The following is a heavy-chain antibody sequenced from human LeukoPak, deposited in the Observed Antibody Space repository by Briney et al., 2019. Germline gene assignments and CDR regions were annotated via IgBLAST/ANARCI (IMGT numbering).Heavy chain of an antibody. Sequence: SETLSLTCTVSGGSISSSSYYWGWIRQPPGKGLEWIGSIYYSGSTYYNPSLKSRVTISVDTSKNQFSLKLSSVTAADTAVYYCATETNRYCSGGSCWNEGDFGPWGQGTLVTVSS. CDR1: GGSISSSSYY. D-gene: IGHD2-15*01. J-gene: IGHJ5*02. CDR3: ATETNRYCSGGSCWNEGDFGP. CDR2: IYYSGST. V-gene: IGHV4-39*02.